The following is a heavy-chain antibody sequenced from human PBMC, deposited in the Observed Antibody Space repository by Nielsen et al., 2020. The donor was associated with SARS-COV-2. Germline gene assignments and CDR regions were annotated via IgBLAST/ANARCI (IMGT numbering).Heavy chain of an antibody. CDR2: INTNTGNP. V-gene: IGHV7-4-1*02. CDR1: GYTFTSYA. CDR3: AREGDYDFWSGSHHYMDV. D-gene: IGHD3-3*01. J-gene: IGHJ6*03. Sequence: ASVKVSCKASGYTFTSYAMNWVRQAPGQGLEWMGWINTNTGNPTYAQGFTGRFVFSLDASVSTAYLQISSLKAEDTAVYYCAREGDYDFWSGSHHYMDVWGKGTTVTVSS.